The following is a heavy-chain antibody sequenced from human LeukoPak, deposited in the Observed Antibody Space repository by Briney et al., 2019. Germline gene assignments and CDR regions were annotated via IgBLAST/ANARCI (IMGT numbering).Heavy chain of an antibody. CDR3: AKGNGDYILDFDY. CDR2: ITGSGVST. D-gene: IGHD4-17*01. J-gene: IGHJ4*02. V-gene: IGHV3-23*01. Sequence: QPGGSLRLSCAASGFPFNSYAMSWVRQAPGRGLEWVSSITGSGVSTYYADSVRGRFTISRDNSKNRLYLQMNSLRAEDTAIYYCAKGNGDYILDFDYWGQGTLVTVSS. CDR1: GFPFNSYA.